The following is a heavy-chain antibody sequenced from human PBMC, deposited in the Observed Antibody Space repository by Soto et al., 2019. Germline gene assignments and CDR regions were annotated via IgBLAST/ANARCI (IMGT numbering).Heavy chain of an antibody. CDR2: IYFTGKT. Sequence: SETLSLTCTVSGDSIRDGGYYWAWIRQRPGEGLEWMGYIYFTGKTNYNPSLENRLTMSVDMSRRQLYLRLTSVTAADTAVYFCAKDPSPQPIPAVTPGWFDPWGQGISVTVSS. CDR3: AKDPSPQPIPAVTPGWFDP. CDR1: GDSIRDGGYY. V-gene: IGHV4-31*03. J-gene: IGHJ5*02. D-gene: IGHD4-4*01.